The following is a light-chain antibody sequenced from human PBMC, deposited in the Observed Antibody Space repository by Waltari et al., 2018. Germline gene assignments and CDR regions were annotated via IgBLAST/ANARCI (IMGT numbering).Light chain of an antibody. CDR3: QQYNSYLWT. CDR1: QSIYTW. V-gene: IGKV1-5*03. J-gene: IGKJ1*01. Sequence: DFQLTQSPSTLSASVGDRVTITCRASQSIYTWLVWYQLKPGKAPKLLISKASSLESGVPSRFSGSGSGTEFTLTISSLQPDDFATYYCQQYNSYLWTFGQGTKVEIK. CDR2: KAS.